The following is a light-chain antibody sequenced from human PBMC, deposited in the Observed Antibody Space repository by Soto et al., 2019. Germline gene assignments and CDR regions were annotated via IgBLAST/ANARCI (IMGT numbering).Light chain of an antibody. CDR2: DVS. CDR3: SSYTSSSTLRV. V-gene: IGLV2-14*01. CDR1: SSDVGGYNY. Sequence: QSALTQPASVSGSPGQSITISCTGTSSDVGGYNYVSWYQQHPGKAPKLMIYDVSNRPSGVSNRFSGSKSGNTASLTISGLPAEEEADYYCSSYTSSSTLRVFGGGTKLTV. J-gene: IGLJ2*01.